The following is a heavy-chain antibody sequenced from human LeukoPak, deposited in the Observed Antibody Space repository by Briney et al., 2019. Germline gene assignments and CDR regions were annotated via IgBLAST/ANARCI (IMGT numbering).Heavy chain of an antibody. CDR2: ISTSNGDT. J-gene: IGHJ4*01. D-gene: IGHD3-10*01. CDR1: GYTFINYG. CDR3: ARAERNYGSGSFDY. V-gene: IGHV1-18*01. Sequence: ASVKVSCKASGYTFINYGLSWVRQAPGQGLEWMGWISTSNGDTKYAQKLQGRVTMTTDTSTSTAYMELRSLRSDDTAVYYCARAERNYGSGSFDYWGQGTLVTVSS.